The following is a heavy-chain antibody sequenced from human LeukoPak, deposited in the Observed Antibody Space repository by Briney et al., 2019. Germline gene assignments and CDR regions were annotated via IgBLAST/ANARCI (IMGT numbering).Heavy chain of an antibody. CDR2: MNPSGGST. J-gene: IGHJ4*02. CDR3: AKSRTAGSASSDY. CDR1: GYTFTSYY. V-gene: IGHV1-46*01. Sequence: ASVKVSCKASGYTFTSYYIQWVRQAPGQGLEWMGIMNPSGGSTSYAQKFRDRVTMTRDTSTTTVYMEMSNLSSEDTAMYYCAKSRTAGSASSDYWGQGTLVTVSS. D-gene: IGHD2-21*02.